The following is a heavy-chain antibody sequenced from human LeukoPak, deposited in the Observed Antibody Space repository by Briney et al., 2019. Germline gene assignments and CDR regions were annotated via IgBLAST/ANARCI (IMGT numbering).Heavy chain of an antibody. D-gene: IGHD3-3*01. V-gene: IGHV1-2*02. Sequence: ASVKVSCKASGYTFTGYYMQWVRQAPGQGLEWMGWINPNSGGTNYAQKFQGRVTMTRDTSISTAYMELSRLRSDDTAVYYCARDPPTEEITIFGVAYYYYGMDVWGQGTTVTVSS. J-gene: IGHJ6*02. CDR1: GYTFTGYY. CDR3: ARDPPTEEITIFGVAYYYYGMDV. CDR2: INPNSGGT.